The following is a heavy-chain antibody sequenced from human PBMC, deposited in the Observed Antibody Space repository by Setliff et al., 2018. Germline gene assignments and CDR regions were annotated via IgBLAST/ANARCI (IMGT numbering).Heavy chain of an antibody. D-gene: IGHD3-3*01. CDR3: ARGSNLEWLLWLGAFDI. J-gene: IGHJ3*02. CDR1: GFTFSSYG. Sequence: GSLSLSCAASGFTFSSYGMHWVRQAPGKGLEWVAFIRYDGSNKYYADSVKGRFTISRDNSKNTLYLQMNSLRAEDTAVYYCARGSNLEWLLWLGAFDIWGQGTMVTVSS. V-gene: IGHV3-30*02. CDR2: IRYDGSNK.